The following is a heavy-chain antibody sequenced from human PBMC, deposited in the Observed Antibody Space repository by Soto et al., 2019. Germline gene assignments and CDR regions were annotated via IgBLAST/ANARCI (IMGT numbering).Heavy chain of an antibody. V-gene: IGHV3-23*03. CDR2: IDLSGTTT. CDR3: TKDRVPDGIYSSDY. J-gene: IGHJ4*02. CDR1: GFSFSAYS. Sequence: GGSLRLSCAASGFSFSAYSMNWVRQTPGRGLEWVSFIDLSGTTTYYRDSVKGRFTIFKDKSRNTVYLQMRSLTVEDAAIYYCTKDRVPDGIYSSDYWGQGALVTVSS. D-gene: IGHD2-15*01.